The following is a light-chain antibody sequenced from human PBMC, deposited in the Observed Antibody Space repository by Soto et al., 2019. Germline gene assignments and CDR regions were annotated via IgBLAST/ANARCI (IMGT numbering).Light chain of an antibody. CDR3: QQYKDWPPLT. Sequence: EIAMTQSPVTLSASPGERVTLSCRASQSVNINLAWYQQRPGQAPRVLIYGASNRASGIPDRFSGSGYGTDFTLTISRPEPDDCALYYCQQYKDWPPLTFGGGTRVEIK. J-gene: IGKJ4*01. CDR2: GAS. V-gene: IGKV3D-15*01. CDR1: QSVNIN.